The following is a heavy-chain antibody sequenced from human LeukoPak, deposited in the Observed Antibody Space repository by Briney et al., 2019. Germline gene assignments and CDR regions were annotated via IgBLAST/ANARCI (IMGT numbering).Heavy chain of an antibody. CDR3: ARVLYSSSWYARNNWFDP. D-gene: IGHD6-13*01. Sequence: ASVKVSCKASGYTFTSYGISWVRQAPGQGLEWMGWISAYNGNTNYAQKLQGRVTMTTDTSTSTAYMELRSLRSDDTAVYYCARVLYSSSWYARNNWFDPWGQGTLVTVSS. J-gene: IGHJ5*02. CDR2: ISAYNGNT. V-gene: IGHV1-18*01. CDR1: GYTFTSYG.